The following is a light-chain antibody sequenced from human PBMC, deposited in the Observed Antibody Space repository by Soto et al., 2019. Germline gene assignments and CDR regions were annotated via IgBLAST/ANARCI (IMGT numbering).Light chain of an antibody. Sequence: DIQLTQSPSFLSASVGDRVTITCRASQATSSSLAWYQHNPGKAPKLLIYAASTLQNGVPSSFSGSGSGTEFTLTISSLQPEDFATYYCQHLNDHRYTFGQGTKVEIK. V-gene: IGKV1-9*01. J-gene: IGKJ2*01. CDR3: QHLNDHRYT. CDR2: AAS. CDR1: QATSSS.